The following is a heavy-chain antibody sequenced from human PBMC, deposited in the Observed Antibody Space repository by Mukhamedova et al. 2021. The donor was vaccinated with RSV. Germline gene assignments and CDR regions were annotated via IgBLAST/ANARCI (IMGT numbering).Heavy chain of an antibody. J-gene: IGHJ4*02. CDR2: IRSKAYGGTT. CDR3: TRSLVEDKYRGFDY. Sequence: GKGLECLGFIRSKAYGGTTEYAASAKGRFTISRDDSKSIAYLQMNSLKTEDTAVYYCTRSLVEDKYRGFDYWGQGTLVTVSS. V-gene: IGHV3-49*02. D-gene: IGHD1-26*01.